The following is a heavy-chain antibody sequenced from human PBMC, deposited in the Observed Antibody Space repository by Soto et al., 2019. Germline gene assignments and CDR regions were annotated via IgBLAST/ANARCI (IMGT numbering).Heavy chain of an antibody. J-gene: IGHJ4*02. CDR3: ARHQFNVNAIQFDS. Sequence: QLQLQESGPGPVKPSETLSLTCTVSGGSISDGLYYWGWIRQPPGKELEWIGSVYYTGRTVYNPSLKSRVTISADTSQNQFSLRLTSVTAADMAVYFCARHQFNVNAIQFDSWGQGTLVTVSS. CDR2: VYYTGRT. CDR1: GGSISDGLYY. V-gene: IGHV4-39*01. D-gene: IGHD3-3*01.